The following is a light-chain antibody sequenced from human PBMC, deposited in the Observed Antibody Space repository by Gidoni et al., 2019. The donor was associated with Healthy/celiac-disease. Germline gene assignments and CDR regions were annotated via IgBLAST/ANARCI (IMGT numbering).Light chain of an antibody. CDR2: GAS. CDR3: QQYGSSSWT. J-gene: IGKJ1*01. Sequence: EIVLTQSPGTLSLSPGARATLSCRASQRVSSSYLAWYQQKPGQAPRLLIYGASSMATGIPYRCSGSGSGTDFTLTISRLEPEDFAVYYCQQYGSSSWTCGQGTKVEIK. V-gene: IGKV3-20*01. CDR1: QRVSSSY.